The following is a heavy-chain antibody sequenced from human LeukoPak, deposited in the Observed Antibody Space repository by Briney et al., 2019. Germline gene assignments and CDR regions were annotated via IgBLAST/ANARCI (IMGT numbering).Heavy chain of an antibody. CDR2: ISGYNGNA. J-gene: IGHJ4*02. CDR3: ARVYSSLGSGSYY. Sequence: ASVKVSCKASGGTFSSYAISWVRQAPGQGLEWMGWISGYNGNANYAQKLQGRVTMTTDTSTSTAYMELRSLRSDDTAVYYCARVYSSLGSGSYYWGQGTLVTVSS. D-gene: IGHD3-10*01. CDR1: GGTFSSYA. V-gene: IGHV1-18*01.